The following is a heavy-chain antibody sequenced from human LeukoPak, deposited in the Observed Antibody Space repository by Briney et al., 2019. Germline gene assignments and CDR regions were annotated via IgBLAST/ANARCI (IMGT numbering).Heavy chain of an antibody. Sequence: GGSLRLSCAASGFTFSSYGMHWVRQAPGKGLEWVAVIWYDGSNKYYADSVKGRFTISRDNSKNTLCLQMNSLRAEDTAVYYCARGDNDKSVSFGYWGQGTLVTVSS. V-gene: IGHV3-33*01. CDR1: GFTFSSYG. D-gene: IGHD3/OR15-3a*01. CDR2: IWYDGSNK. J-gene: IGHJ4*02. CDR3: ARGDNDKSVSFGY.